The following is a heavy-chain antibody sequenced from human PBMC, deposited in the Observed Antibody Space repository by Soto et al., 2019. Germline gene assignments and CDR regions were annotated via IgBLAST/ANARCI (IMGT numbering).Heavy chain of an antibody. D-gene: IGHD5-12*01. J-gene: IGHJ4*02. Sequence: EVQLVESGGGLVQPGGSLRLSCAASGFTFSDHYMDWVRQAPGKGLEWVGRTQNKANSYTTKYAASVKGRFTISRDDSENSLYLQMHSLKPEDTAVYYCVRITIGYNGYYDLDYWGQGTLVTVSS. CDR2: TQNKANSYTT. CDR1: GFTFSDHY. CDR3: VRITIGYNGYYDLDY. V-gene: IGHV3-72*01.